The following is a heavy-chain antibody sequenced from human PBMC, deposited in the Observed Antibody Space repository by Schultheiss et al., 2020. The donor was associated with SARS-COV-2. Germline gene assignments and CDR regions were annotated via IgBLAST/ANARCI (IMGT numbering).Heavy chain of an antibody. CDR3: ARAGGEQYAYYYYGMDV. CDR2: LSKDGSNN. CDR1: GFTFSSYG. J-gene: IGHJ6*02. V-gene: IGHV3-30*03. Sequence: GGSLRLSCAASGFTFSSYGMHWVRQAPGKGLEWVAVLSKDGSNNYYADSVKGRFTISRDNSKNTLYLQMNSLRAEDTAVYYCARAGGEQYAYYYYGMDVWGQGTTVTVSS. D-gene: IGHD3-16*01.